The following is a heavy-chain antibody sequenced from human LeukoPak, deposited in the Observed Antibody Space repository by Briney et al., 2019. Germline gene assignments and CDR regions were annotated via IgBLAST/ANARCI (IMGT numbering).Heavy chain of an antibody. CDR2: IYFSGNT. D-gene: IGHD3-10*01. CDR1: SGSISSSTYY. CDR3: ARHYHYGSGSYMPFHI. J-gene: IGHJ3*02. Sequence: SEALSLTCTVSSGSISSSTYYWGWIRQPPGKGLEWIGSIYFSGNTFYNPSLKSRVTISVDTSKNQISLKLSSVTAADTAVYYCARHYHYGSGSYMPFHIWGQGTMLTVSS. V-gene: IGHV4-39*01.